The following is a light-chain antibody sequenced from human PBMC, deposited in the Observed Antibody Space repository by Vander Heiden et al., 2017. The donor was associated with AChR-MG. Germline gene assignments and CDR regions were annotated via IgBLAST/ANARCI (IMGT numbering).Light chain of an antibody. Sequence: QSALTQPASVSGSPGQSSTIPCTGTDSDVVGYNYVTWYQQHPGKAPKLMIYDVSKRPSGVSNRFSGSKSGNTASLTISGLQAEDEADYYCSSYTSSSTPVFGGGTKLTVL. V-gene: IGLV2-14*01. CDR2: DVS. CDR3: SSYTSSSTPV. CDR1: DSDVVGYNY. J-gene: IGLJ2*01.